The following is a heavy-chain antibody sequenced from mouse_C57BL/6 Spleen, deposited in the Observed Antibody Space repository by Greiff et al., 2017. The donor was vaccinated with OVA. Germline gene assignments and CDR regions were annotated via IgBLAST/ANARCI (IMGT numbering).Heavy chain of an antibody. CDR2: ISSGSSTI. J-gene: IGHJ4*01. CDR3: ANDYDDYYAMDY. Sequence: EVKVEESGGGLVKPGGSLKLSCAASGFTFSDYGMHWVRQAPEKGLEWVAYISSGSSTIYYADTVKGRFTISRDNAKNTLFLQMTSLRSEDTAMYYCANDYDDYYAMDYWGQGTSVTVSS. D-gene: IGHD2-4*01. V-gene: IGHV5-17*01. CDR1: GFTFSDYG.